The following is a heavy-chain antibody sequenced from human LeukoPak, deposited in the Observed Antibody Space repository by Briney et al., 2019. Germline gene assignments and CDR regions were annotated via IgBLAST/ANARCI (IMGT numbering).Heavy chain of an antibody. CDR1: GSTPGTYG. D-gene: IGHD2-15*01. J-gene: IGHJ6*02. V-gene: IGHV3-33*01. CDR2: IWYDGSIK. CDR3: GRAGCNGASCKRYAYYVMHV. Sequence: PGRCRRPACVASGSTPGTYGMHWDRQAPGKGLEWVAVIWYDGSIKYYVDSVKGRFTISRDNPENTLYLQMNSLRADDTAVYYCGRAGCNGASCKRYAYYVMHVWRQGTTVTVSS.